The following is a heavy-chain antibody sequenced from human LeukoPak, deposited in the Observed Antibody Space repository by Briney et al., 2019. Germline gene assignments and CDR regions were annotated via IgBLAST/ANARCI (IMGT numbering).Heavy chain of an antibody. Sequence: PSETLSPTCAVSSYPISSGSYWGWIRQSPGKGLEWVGSIFHSGNSYYNPSLKSRLTMSVDTSKNQFSLKLTSVTAADTALYYCARVTYVDDMLYQYFDYWGQGILVTVSS. CDR1: SYPISSGSY. V-gene: IGHV4-38-2*01. J-gene: IGHJ4*02. CDR3: ARVTYVDDMLYQYFDY. CDR2: IFHSGNS. D-gene: IGHD4-17*01.